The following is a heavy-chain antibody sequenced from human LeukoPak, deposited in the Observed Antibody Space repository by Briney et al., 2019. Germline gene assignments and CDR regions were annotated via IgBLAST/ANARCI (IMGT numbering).Heavy chain of an antibody. V-gene: IGHV4-59*01. CDR1: GGSISSYY. Sequence: SETLSLTSTVSGGSISSYYWSWIRQPPGKGLEWIGYIYYSGSTNYNPSLKSRVTISVDTSKNQFSLKLSSVTAADTAVYYCARAIPTYYDILTGYGGLDYWGQGTLVTVSS. J-gene: IGHJ4*02. CDR3: ARAIPTYYDILTGYGGLDY. D-gene: IGHD3-9*01. CDR2: IYYSGST.